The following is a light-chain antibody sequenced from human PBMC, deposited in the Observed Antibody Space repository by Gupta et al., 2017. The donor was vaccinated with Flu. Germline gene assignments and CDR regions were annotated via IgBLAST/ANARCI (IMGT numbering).Light chain of an antibody. Sequence: SYVLTQPPSVSVAPGQTARLTWGGNNIGSKSVHWYQQKPGQAPVLVVYVDSDRPSGIPERFSGSNSGNTATLTISRVEAGDEADYYCQVWDSSSDHPEVFGGGTKLTVL. CDR2: VDS. J-gene: IGLJ3*02. CDR3: QVWDSSSDHPEV. V-gene: IGLV3-21*02. CDR1: NIGSKS.